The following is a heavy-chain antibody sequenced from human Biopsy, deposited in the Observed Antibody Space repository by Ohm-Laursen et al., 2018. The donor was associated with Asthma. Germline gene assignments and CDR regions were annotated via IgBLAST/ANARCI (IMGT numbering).Heavy chain of an antibody. CDR1: GFTFRSYD. J-gene: IGHJ4*02. CDR2: GGSYYDGGLK. D-gene: IGHD3-3*01. Sequence: SLRLSCAAFGFTFRSYDMHWVRQAPGKGLEWVAVGGSYYDGGLKYYADSVNGRFTVSRDDSKNTLYLQMNSLRPDDTAVYYCARDVMEWYLPAFDFWGQGTLVTVSS. CDR3: ARDVMEWYLPAFDF. V-gene: IGHV3-30-3*01.